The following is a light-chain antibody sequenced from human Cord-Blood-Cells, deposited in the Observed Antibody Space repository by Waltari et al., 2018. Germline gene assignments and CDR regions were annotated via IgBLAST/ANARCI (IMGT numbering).Light chain of an antibody. CDR2: SNN. V-gene: IGLV1-44*01. J-gene: IGLJ3*02. CDR3: AAWDDSLNGWV. CDR1: SSNIGSHT. Sequence: QSVLTQPPSASGTPGQRVTIPCSGSSSNIGSHTVNWYQQLPGTAPKLLIYSNNQRPSGVPDRFSGSKSGTSASLAISWLQSEDEADYYCAAWDDSLNGWVFGGGTKLTVL.